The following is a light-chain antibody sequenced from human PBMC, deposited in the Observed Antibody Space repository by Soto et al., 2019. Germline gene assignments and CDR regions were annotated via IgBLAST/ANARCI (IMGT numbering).Light chain of an antibody. V-gene: IGKV3-20*01. CDR3: HQYGASPWT. Sequence: EIVLTQSPCTLSLSAGERATLSCRASQSVSSNYFAWFQQRPGQAPRLLLYGVSSRATGTPDRFSASGSATEYTLNTNRLEPEDFAVYYCHQYGASPWTFGQGTKVDIK. J-gene: IGKJ1*01. CDR1: QSVSSNY. CDR2: GVS.